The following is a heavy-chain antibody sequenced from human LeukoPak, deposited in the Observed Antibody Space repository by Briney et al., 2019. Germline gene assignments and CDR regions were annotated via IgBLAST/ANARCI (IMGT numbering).Heavy chain of an antibody. CDR2: INPSVGST. D-gene: IGHD6-13*01. V-gene: IGHV1-46*01. CDR3: ARDRDSSSWFVDY. CDR1: GYTFTSYY. J-gene: IGHJ4*02. Sequence: ASVKVSCKPSGYTFTSYYVHWVRQAPGQGLEWMGIINPSVGSTSYAQRFQGGVTVTRDTSTSTVYMELSSLRSEDTAVYYCARDRDSSSWFVDYWDQGTLVTVSS.